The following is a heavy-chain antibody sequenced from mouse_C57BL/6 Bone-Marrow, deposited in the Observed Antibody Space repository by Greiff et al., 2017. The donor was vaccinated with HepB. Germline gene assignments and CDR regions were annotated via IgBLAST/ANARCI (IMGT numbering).Heavy chain of an antibody. D-gene: IGHD1-1*01. CDR3: AREDYYYGSSYCYWYFDV. J-gene: IGHJ2*01. CDR1: GYTFTDYY. CDR2: INPYNGGT. Sequence: VQLKESGPVLVKPGASVKMSCKASGYTFTDYYMNWVKQSHGKSLEWIGVINPYNGGTSYNQKFKGKATLTVDKSSSTAYMELNSLTSEDSAVYYCAREDYYYGSSYCYWYFDVWGQGTTLTVSS. V-gene: IGHV1-19*01.